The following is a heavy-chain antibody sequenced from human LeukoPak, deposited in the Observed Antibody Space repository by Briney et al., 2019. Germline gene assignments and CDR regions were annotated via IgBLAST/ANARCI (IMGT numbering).Heavy chain of an antibody. Sequence: PGGSLRLSCAASGFTFSDYTMNWVRQAPGKGLEWVSSISGSTRYIYYADSVKGRFTISRDNARNSLHLQMNSLRAEDTAVHYCARHLSGITGYTYGRGIDYWGQGTLVTVSS. J-gene: IGHJ4*02. V-gene: IGHV3-21*01. CDR1: GFTFSDYT. CDR2: ISGSTRYI. CDR3: ARHLSGITGYTYGRGIDY. D-gene: IGHD5-18*01.